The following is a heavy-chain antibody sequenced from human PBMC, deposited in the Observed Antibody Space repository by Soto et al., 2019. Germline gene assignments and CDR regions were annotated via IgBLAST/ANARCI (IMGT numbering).Heavy chain of an antibody. D-gene: IGHD3-10*01. CDR1: GGSISSSGYY. CDR3: ARHIWFGELPDYFDY. V-gene: IGHV4-39*01. J-gene: IGHJ4*02. Sequence: QLQLQESGPGLVKPSETLSLTCTVSGGSISSSGYYWGWIRQPPGKGLEWIGSIYYSGSTYYNPSLKSRVTISVDTSKNLFSLKLSSVTAADTAVYYCARHIWFGELPDYFDYWGQGTLVTVSS. CDR2: IYYSGST.